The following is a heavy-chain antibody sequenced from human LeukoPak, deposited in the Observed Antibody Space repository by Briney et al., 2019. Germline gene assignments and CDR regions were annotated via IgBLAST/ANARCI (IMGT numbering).Heavy chain of an antibody. D-gene: IGHD3-16*02. V-gene: IGHV3-23*01. CDR2: ISGTGGTT. CDR1: GFTFSSYV. Sequence: PGGSLRLSCAASGFTFSSYVMNWVRQAPGKVLEWVSSISGTGGTTYYADSVKGRFTISRDNSKTTLYLQMNSLRAEDTAVYYCAAQKRGTSRPYYFDYWGQGTLLTVSS. CDR3: AAQKRGTSRPYYFDY. J-gene: IGHJ4*02.